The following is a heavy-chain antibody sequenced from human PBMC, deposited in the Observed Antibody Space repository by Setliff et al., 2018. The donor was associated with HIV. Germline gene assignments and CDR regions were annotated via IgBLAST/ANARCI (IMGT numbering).Heavy chain of an antibody. CDR1: GGSISSHY. V-gene: IGHV4-59*11. J-gene: IGHJ5*02. D-gene: IGHD3-10*01. CDR2: IYYGGST. Sequence: SETLSLTCTVSGGSISSHYWSWIRQPPGKGLEWIGSIYYGGSTNYNPSLKSRVTISVDTSKNQFSLKLSSVTAADTAVYYCARDRGEANWFDPWGQGTLVTVSS. CDR3: ARDRGEANWFDP.